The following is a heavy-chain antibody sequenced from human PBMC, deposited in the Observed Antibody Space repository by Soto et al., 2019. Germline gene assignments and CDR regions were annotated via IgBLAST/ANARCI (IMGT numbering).Heavy chain of an antibody. CDR3: AKDGTWFGELLPQDS. CDR2: ISSTSTTI. V-gene: IGHV3-48*01. D-gene: IGHD3-10*01. J-gene: IGHJ4*02. CDR1: GFTFSNYH. Sequence: EVQLVESGGGLVQPGGSLRLSCAASGFTFSNYHMTWVRQAPGKGLEWLSYISSTSTTIYYADSVRGRFTISRDNVKNSLYLRMDSLRAEDTAVYYCAKDGTWFGELLPQDSCGQGTLVTVSS.